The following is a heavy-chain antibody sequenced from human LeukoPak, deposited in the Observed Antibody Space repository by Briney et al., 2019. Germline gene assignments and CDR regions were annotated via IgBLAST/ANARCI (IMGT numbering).Heavy chain of an antibody. CDR1: GYSFPSYW. D-gene: IGHD3-22*01. J-gene: IGHJ5*02. CDR3: VRQPPGVYDTTQSWFDP. Sequence: GESLKISCKVSGYSFPSYWITWVRQVPGKGLEWMGRIAPSDSYTNYNPSFEGHVTMSVEKSITTVYLQWSSLKASDTAMYYCVRQPPGVYDTTQSWFDPWGQGTLVTVSS. CDR2: IAPSDSYT. V-gene: IGHV5-10-1*01.